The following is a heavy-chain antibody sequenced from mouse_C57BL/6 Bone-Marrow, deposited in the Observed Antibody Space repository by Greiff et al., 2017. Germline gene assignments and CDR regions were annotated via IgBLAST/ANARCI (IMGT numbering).Heavy chain of an antibody. V-gene: IGHV1-15*01. J-gene: IGHJ3*01. Sequence: VKLQQSGAELVRPGASVTLSCKASGYTFTDYEMHWVKQTPVHGLEWIGAIDPETGGTAYNQKFKGKAILTADKSSSTAYMELRSLTSEDSAVYYCTRRGIYYGKGGFAYWGQGTLVTVSA. CDR3: TRRGIYYGKGGFAY. CDR2: IDPETGGT. D-gene: IGHD2-1*01. CDR1: GYTFTDYE.